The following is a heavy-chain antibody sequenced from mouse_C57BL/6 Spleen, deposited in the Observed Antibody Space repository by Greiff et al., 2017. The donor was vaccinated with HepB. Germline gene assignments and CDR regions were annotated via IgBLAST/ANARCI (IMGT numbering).Heavy chain of an antibody. CDR1: GYTFTDYN. CDR3: AREAYSSSYGRFFAY. J-gene: IGHJ3*01. Sequence: EVQLQQSGPELVKPGASVKMSCKASGYTFTDYNMHWVKQSHGKSLEWIGYINPNNGGTSYNQKFKGKATLTVNKSSSTAYMELRSLTSEDSAVYYCAREAYSSSYGRFFAYWGQGTLVTVSA. CDR2: INPNNGGT. D-gene: IGHD1-1*01. V-gene: IGHV1-22*01.